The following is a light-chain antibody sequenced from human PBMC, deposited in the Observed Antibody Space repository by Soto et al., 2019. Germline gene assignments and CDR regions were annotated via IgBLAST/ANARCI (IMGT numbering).Light chain of an antibody. V-gene: IGLV2-14*01. Sequence: QSALTQPASVSGSPGQSITISCTGTSSDVGGYNYVSWYQQHPGKAPKLMIYDVNTRPSGVSNRFSGSKSGNTASLTMSGLQAEDEADYYCSSYTSSISFGGGTQLTVL. J-gene: IGLJ2*01. CDR2: DVN. CDR3: SSYTSSIS. CDR1: SSDVGGYNY.